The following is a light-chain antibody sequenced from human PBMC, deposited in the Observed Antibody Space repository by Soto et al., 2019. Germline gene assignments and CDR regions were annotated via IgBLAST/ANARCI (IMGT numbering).Light chain of an antibody. CDR1: HTINIY. J-gene: IGKJ1*01. V-gene: IGKV1-39*01. Sequence: DIEMTQSPSSLSACVGDRVTIACRSSHTINIYLNWYQQKPGQAPKLLIHTASTVHSGVPSRFSGSGSGTDFTLTINNLQPEDFATYYCQQSYSSVRTFGQGTKVEL. CDR2: TAS. CDR3: QQSYSSVRT.